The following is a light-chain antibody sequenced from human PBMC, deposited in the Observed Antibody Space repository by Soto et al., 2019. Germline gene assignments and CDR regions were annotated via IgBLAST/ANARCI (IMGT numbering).Light chain of an antibody. J-gene: IGKJ1*01. CDR3: QKYGSSASWT. V-gene: IGKV3-20*01. CDR2: GAS. Sequence: VLTQSPGTLSLSPGERATLSCRASQSISSSYLAWYQQKPGQAPRLFIYGASSRATGIPDRFSGSGSGTDFTLTISRLEPEAFAVYYCQKYGSSASWTFGQGTKVDI. CDR1: QSISSSY.